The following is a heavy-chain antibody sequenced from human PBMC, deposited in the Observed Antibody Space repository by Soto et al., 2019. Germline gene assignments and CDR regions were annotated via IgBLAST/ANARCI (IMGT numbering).Heavy chain of an antibody. J-gene: IGHJ5*02. V-gene: IGHV3-30*18. CDR2: ISYDGSNK. CDR1: GFTLSSYG. Sequence: QVQLVESGGGVVQPGRSLRLSCAASGFTLSSYGMHWVRQAPGKGLEWVAVISYDGSNKYYADSVKGRFTISRDNSKNTLYLQMNSLRAEDTAVYYCAKDKALITILGWFDPWGQGTLVTVSS. D-gene: IGHD3-3*01. CDR3: AKDKALITILGWFDP.